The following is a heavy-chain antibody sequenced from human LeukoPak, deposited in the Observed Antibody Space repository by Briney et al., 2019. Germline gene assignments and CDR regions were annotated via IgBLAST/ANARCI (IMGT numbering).Heavy chain of an antibody. CDR3: ARGALKWELPPIRARKSYYFGY. CDR1: SGSFSNYY. CDR2: INQSGST. J-gene: IGHJ4*02. V-gene: IGHV4-34*01. D-gene: IGHD1-26*01. Sequence: PSETLSLTCAVYSGSFSNYYWSWIRQPPGKGLEWIGEINQSGSTNYNPSLKSRVTISVDTSKNHFSLKLSSVTAADTAVYYCARGALKWELPPIRARKSYYFGYWGQGTLVTVSS.